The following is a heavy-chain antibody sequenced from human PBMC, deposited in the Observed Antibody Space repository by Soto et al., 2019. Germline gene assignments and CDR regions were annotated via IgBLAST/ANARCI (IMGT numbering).Heavy chain of an antibody. Sequence: QVQLVQSGAEVKKPGSSVKVSCKASGGTFSSYSINWVRQAPEQGLEWMGEIIPIFGTANYAQKFQGRVTITADESTSTAYMELSSLRSEDTAVYYCARDGGSNSGGIDYWGQGTLVTVSS. V-gene: IGHV1-69*01. CDR2: IIPIFGTA. J-gene: IGHJ4*02. CDR1: GGTFSSYS. D-gene: IGHD1-26*01. CDR3: ARDGGSNSGGIDY.